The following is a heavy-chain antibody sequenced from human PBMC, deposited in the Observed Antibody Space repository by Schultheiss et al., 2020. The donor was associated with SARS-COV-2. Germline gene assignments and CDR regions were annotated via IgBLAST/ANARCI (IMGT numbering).Heavy chain of an antibody. D-gene: IGHD3-10*01. Sequence: SETLSLTCTVSGGSISSGGYYWSWIRQPPGKGLEWIGYIYYSGSTNYNPSLKSRVTISVDTSKNQFSLKLSSVTAADTAVYYCARDLHLSRGSFDYWGQGTLVTVSS. V-gene: IGHV4-61*08. CDR3: ARDLHLSRGSFDY. CDR2: IYYSGST. CDR1: GGSISSGGYY. J-gene: IGHJ4*02.